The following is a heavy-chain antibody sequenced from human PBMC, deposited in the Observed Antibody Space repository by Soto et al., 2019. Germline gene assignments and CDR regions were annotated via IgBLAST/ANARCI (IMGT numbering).Heavy chain of an antibody. V-gene: IGHV2-26*01. J-gene: IGHJ3*01. Sequence: QVTLNESGPVLVKPTETLKLTCTVSGFSLSDPRMGVTWIRQPPGKALEWLAHIFSYDEKFYSTSLKNRLICFKDNSNSQVVLTVTNLDPVDTATYFCARITEMDRGFDAFDLWGQETKVTVSS. CDR1: GFSLSDPRMG. CDR3: ARITEMDRGFDAFDL. CDR2: IFSYDEK. D-gene: IGHD3-10*01.